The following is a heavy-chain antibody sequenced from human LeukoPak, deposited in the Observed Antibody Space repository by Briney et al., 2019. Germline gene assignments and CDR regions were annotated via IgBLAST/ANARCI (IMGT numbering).Heavy chain of an antibody. Sequence: GGSLRLSCAASGFTFSSYAMSWVRQAPGKGLEWVSAISGSGGSTYYADSVKGRFTISRDNSKNTLYLQMNSLRAEDTAIYYCASHPYSSSALFDYWGQGTLVTVSS. CDR1: GFTFSSYA. CDR2: ISGSGGST. CDR3: ASHPYSSSALFDY. V-gene: IGHV3-23*01. D-gene: IGHD6-6*01. J-gene: IGHJ4*02.